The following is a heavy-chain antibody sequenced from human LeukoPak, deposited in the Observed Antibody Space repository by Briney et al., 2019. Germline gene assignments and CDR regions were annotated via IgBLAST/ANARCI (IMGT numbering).Heavy chain of an antibody. Sequence: PGGSLRLSCAASGFTVSSNYMSWVRQAPGKGLEWASIIYSGGHTYYADSVKDRFTISKDNSNNTLYLQMGSLRAEDTAVYYCARGGPMVRGVIPGFFDYWGQGTLDTVSS. V-gene: IGHV3-66*01. J-gene: IGHJ4*02. D-gene: IGHD3-10*01. CDR1: GFTVSSNY. CDR2: IYSGGHT. CDR3: ARGGPMVRGVIPGFFDY.